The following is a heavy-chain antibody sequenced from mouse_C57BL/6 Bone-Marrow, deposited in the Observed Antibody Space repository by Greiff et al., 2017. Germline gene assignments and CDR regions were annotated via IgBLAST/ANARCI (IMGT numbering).Heavy chain of an antibody. D-gene: IGHD2-4*01. CDR3: ARGGDYDPNFDV. V-gene: IGHV1-55*01. CDR1: GYTFTSYW. Sequence: VQLQQSGAELVKPGASVKMSCKASGYTFTSYWITWVKQRPGQGLEWIGDIYPGSGSTNYNEKFKSKATLTVDTSSSTAYMQLSSLTSEDSAVYYCARGGDYDPNFDVWGTGTTVTVSS. CDR2: IYPGSGST. J-gene: IGHJ1*03.